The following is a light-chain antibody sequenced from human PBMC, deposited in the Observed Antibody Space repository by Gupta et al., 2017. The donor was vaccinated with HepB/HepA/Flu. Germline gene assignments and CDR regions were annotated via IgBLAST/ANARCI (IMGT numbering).Light chain of an antibody. CDR3: EGLDDTGSVWV. Sequence: QSVLTQPPSAYGTPGPRVTISCSGSSSNIGTNYGYWCKQLPGTAPQLRIDKTNQRLSGVPDRFSFSSSATWASVATXVXRSEEEXEDYCEGLDDTGSVWVFGGGTKLT. CDR1: SSNIGTNY. V-gene: IGLV1-47*01. J-gene: IGLJ3*02. CDR2: KTN.